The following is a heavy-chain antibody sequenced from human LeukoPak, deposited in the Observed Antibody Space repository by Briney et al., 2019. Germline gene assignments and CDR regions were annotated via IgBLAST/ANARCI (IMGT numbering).Heavy chain of an antibody. J-gene: IGHJ4*02. CDR3: ASYDSSGYYSAAFDY. CDR2: IRYDGSNK. Sequence: GGSLRLSCAASGFTFSSYGMHWVRQAPGKGLEWVAFIRYDGSNKYYADSVKGRFTISRDNSKNTLYLQMNSLRAEDTAVYYCASYDSSGYYSAAFDYWGQGTLVIVSS. V-gene: IGHV3-30*02. CDR1: GFTFSSYG. D-gene: IGHD3-22*01.